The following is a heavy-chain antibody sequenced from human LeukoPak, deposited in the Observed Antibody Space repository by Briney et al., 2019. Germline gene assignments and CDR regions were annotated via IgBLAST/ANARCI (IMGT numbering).Heavy chain of an antibody. CDR1: GFTFSSYA. V-gene: IGHV3-23*01. CDR3: AKRDFYDSNGYYYPHYFDC. CDR2: ISGSGGST. J-gene: IGHJ4*02. D-gene: IGHD3-22*01. Sequence: GGSLRLSCAASGFTFSSYAMSWVRQAPGKGLEWVSGISGSGGSTDYADSVKGRLTISRDNSKNTLYLQMDSLSAEDTAVYYCAKRDFYDSNGYYYPHYFDCWGQGTLVTVSS.